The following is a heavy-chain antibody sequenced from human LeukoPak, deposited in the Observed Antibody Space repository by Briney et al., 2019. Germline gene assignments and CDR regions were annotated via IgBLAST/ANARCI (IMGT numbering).Heavy chain of an antibody. CDR1: GFTFSSYA. CDR3: AKGNWAYYYDSSGYYYVLPFDY. Sequence: GGSLRLSCAASGFTFSSYAMSWVRQAPGKGLKWVSAISGSGGSTYYADSVKGRFTISRDNSKNTLYLQMNSLRAEDTAVYYCAKGNWAYYYDSSGYYYVLPFDYWGQGTLVTVSS. V-gene: IGHV3-23*01. D-gene: IGHD3-22*01. J-gene: IGHJ4*02. CDR2: ISGSGGST.